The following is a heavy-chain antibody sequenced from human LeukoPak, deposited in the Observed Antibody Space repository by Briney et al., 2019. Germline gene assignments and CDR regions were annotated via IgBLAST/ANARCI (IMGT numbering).Heavy chain of an antibody. CDR1: GASISSYY. V-gene: IGHV4-59*01. CDR2: IYYSGST. J-gene: IGHJ5*02. Sequence: PSETLSLTCTVSGASISSYYWSWIRQPPGKGLEWIGYIYYSGSTNYNPSLKSRVTISVDASKNHFSLRLSSVTAADTAVYYCARTLGYCTSTSCYENSWFDPWGQGTLVTVSS. D-gene: IGHD2-2*01. CDR3: ARTLGYCTSTSCYENSWFDP.